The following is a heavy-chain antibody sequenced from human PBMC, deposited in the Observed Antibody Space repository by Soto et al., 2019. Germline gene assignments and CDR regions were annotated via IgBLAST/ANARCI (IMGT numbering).Heavy chain of an antibody. V-gene: IGHV1-69*12. Sequence: QVQLVQSGAEVKKPGSSVKVSCKASGGTFSSYAISWVRQAPGQGLEWMGGIIPIFGTANYAQKFQGRVTITADESTSTAYMELSSLRSEDTAVYYCARDGARDYDSSGSFDIWGQGTMVTVSS. CDR1: GGTFSSYA. CDR2: IIPIFGTA. D-gene: IGHD3-22*01. J-gene: IGHJ3*02. CDR3: ARDGARDYDSSGSFDI.